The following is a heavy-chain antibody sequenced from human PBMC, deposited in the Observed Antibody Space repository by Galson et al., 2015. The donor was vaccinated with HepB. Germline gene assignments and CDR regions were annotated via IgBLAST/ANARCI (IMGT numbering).Heavy chain of an antibody. CDR1: GFTFSNAW. CDR2: IKSKTDGGTT. CDR3: TTSQSGSYYYYYGMDV. V-gene: IGHV3-15*01. J-gene: IGHJ6*02. Sequence: LRLSCAASGFTFSNAWMSWVRQAPGKGLEWVGRIKSKTDGGTTDYAAPVKGRFTISRDDSKNTLYLQMNSLKTEDTAVYYCTTSQSGSYYYYYGMDVWGQGTTVTVSS. D-gene: IGHD1-26*01.